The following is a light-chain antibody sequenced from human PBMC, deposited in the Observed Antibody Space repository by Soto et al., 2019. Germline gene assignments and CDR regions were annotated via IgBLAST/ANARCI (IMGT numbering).Light chain of an antibody. CDR1: SGSVSTSYY. V-gene: IGLV8-61*01. Sequence: QAVVTQEPSFSVSPGGTVTLTCGLSSGSVSTSYYPSWYQQTPGQAPRTLIYSTNTRSSGVPDRFPGSILGNKAAHTITGAQADDESDYYCVLYMGSGIGVFGGGTKLTVL. CDR2: STN. CDR3: VLYMGSGIGV. J-gene: IGLJ2*01.